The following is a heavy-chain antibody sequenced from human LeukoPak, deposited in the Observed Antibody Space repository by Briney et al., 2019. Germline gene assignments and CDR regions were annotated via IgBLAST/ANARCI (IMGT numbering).Heavy chain of an antibody. CDR3: ARHSFGDFWSGYSDPYYYYYYMDV. CDR2: IYPGDSDT. V-gene: IGHV5-51*01. CDR1: GYRFTSYW. Sequence: GESLKISFKGSGYRFTSYWIGWVRPMPGKGLEWMGIIYPGDSDTRYSPSFQGQVTISADKSISTAYLQWSSLKASDTAMYYCARHSFGDFWSGYSDPYYYYYYMDVWGKGTTVTVSS. J-gene: IGHJ6*03. D-gene: IGHD3-3*01.